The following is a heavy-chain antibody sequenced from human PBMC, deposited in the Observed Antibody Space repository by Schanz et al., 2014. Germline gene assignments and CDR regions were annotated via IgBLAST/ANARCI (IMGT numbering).Heavy chain of an antibody. CDR2: ISPYNGNT. D-gene: IGHD6-6*01. V-gene: IGHV1-18*01. Sequence: QVQLVQSGAEVKKPGASVKVSCKASGYTFTSYGISWVRQAPGQGLEWMGWISPYNGNTNYAQKLQGRVTMTADTSTSTAYMDLRSLRSVDTAVYYCAREQSPYTNSSDVRYFDYWGQGSLVTVSS. CDR3: AREQSPYTNSSDVRYFDY. CDR1: GYTFTSYG. J-gene: IGHJ4*02.